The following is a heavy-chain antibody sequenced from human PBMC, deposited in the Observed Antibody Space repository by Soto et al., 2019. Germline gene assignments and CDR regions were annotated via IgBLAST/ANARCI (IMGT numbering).Heavy chain of an antibody. J-gene: IGHJ4*02. V-gene: IGHV3-23*01. CDR3: ASQNLLLAVRLDYCGY. D-gene: IGHD2-15*01. CDR2: ISGTGGST. CDR1: GFTFNNYA. Sequence: EVSLRLSCAPSGFTFNNYALNRVRQAPGKGLAWVATISGTGGSTYYADSVKGRFSISRDNSKGSRYMQRTSLRAEDPAVYDCASQNLLLAVRLDYCGYWDQGSL.